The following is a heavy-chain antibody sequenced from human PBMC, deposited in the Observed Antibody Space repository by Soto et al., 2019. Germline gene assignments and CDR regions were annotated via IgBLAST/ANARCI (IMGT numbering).Heavy chain of an antibody. CDR3: ARHKIVVAGKPFDS. CDR2: IYYSGST. Sequence: PSETLSLTCTVSGDSISSSTYKWGWIRQPPGKGLEWIGNIYYSGSTYYNASLKSRVTISVDTSKNQFSLKLSSVSAIDTAVYYCARHKIVVAGKPFDSWGQGTLVTSPQ. D-gene: IGHD6-19*01. V-gene: IGHV4-39*01. CDR1: GDSISSSTYK. J-gene: IGHJ4*02.